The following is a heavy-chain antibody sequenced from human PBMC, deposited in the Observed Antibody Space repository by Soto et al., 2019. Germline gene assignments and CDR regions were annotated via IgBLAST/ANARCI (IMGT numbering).Heavy chain of an antibody. CDR2: IWYDGSNK. Sequence: GGSLRLSCAASGFTFSSYGMHWVRQAPGKGLEWVAVIWYDGSNKYYADSVKGRFTISRDNSKNTLYLQMNSLRAEDTAVYYCARGPPPPRSNYYDSSGYYSPFDYWGQGTLVTVSS. D-gene: IGHD3-22*01. CDR3: ARGPPPPRSNYYDSSGYYSPFDY. V-gene: IGHV3-33*01. CDR1: GFTFSSYG. J-gene: IGHJ4*02.